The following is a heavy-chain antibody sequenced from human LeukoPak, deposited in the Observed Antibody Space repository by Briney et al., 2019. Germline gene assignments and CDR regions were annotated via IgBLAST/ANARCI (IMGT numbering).Heavy chain of an antibody. CDR2: ISHDGRSR. CDR3: ARDRDYIFFDY. D-gene: IGHD4-11*01. J-gene: IGHJ4*02. CDR1: EFPFSSYV. Sequence: GGSLRLSCAASEFPFSSYVMHWVRQVPGKGLVWVSRISHDGRSRTYADSVKGRFTISRDNAENTLYLQMNSLRVEDTAFYFCARDRDYIFFDYWDQGALVTVSS. V-gene: IGHV3-74*01.